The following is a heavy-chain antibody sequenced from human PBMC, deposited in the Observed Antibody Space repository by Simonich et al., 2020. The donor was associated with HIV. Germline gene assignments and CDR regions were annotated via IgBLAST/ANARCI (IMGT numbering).Heavy chain of an antibody. CDR1: GFTFCSFA. J-gene: IGHJ4*02. V-gene: IGHV3-30*07. CDR2: ISYDGSNK. CDR3: ASGGSISSVWADDY. Sequence: QVQLVESGGGVVQPGRSLRLSCAASGFTFCSFAMHWVSQAPGKGLEWVAVISYDGSNKYYADSVKGRFTISRDNSKNPLYLQMNSLRAEDTAVYYCASGGSISSVWADDYWGQGTLVTVSS. D-gene: IGHD3-16*01.